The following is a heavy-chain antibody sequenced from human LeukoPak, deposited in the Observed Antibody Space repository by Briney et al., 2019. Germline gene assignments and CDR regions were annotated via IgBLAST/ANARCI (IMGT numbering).Heavy chain of an antibody. CDR1: GGTFSGYA. V-gene: IGHV1-69*13. J-gene: IGHJ3*02. D-gene: IGHD1-14*01. CDR3: ARGLRNRLSDAFDI. Sequence: SVKVSCKASGGTFSGYAISWVRQAPGQGLEWMGGIIPIFGTTNYAQKFQGRVTITADESTSTAYMDLSSLRSEDTAVYYCARGLRNRLSDAFDIWGQGTMVTVSS. CDR2: IIPIFGTT.